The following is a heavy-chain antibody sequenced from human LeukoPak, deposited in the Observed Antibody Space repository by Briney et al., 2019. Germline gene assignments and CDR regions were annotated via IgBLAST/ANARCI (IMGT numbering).Heavy chain of an antibody. CDR2: IYSGGST. Sequence: PGGSLRLSCAASGFTVSSNYMSWVRQAPGKGLEWVSVIYSGGSTYYADSVKGRFTISRDNSKNTLYLQMNSLSAEDTAVYYCARGPARGSSPYDYWGQGTLVTVSS. CDR1: GFTVSSNY. J-gene: IGHJ4*02. V-gene: IGHV3-53*01. D-gene: IGHD6-6*01. CDR3: ARGPARGSSPYDY.